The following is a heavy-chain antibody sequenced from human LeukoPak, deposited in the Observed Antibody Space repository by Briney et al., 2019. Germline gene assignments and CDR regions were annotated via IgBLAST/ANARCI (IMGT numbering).Heavy chain of an antibody. CDR1: GDSISSGSYY. Sequence: SETLSLTCTVSGDSISSGSYYWSWIRQPAGKGLEWIGRIYNSGSINYNPSLKSRVTISVDTSKNQFSLKLSSVTAADTAVYYCARENWVNWFDPWGQGILVTVSS. CDR3: ARENWVNWFDP. V-gene: IGHV4-61*02. D-gene: IGHD7-27*01. J-gene: IGHJ5*02. CDR2: IYNSGSI.